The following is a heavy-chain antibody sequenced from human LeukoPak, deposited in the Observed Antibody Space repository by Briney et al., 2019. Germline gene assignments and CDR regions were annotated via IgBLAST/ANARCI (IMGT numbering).Heavy chain of an antibody. D-gene: IGHD2-15*01. CDR3: ARWAVVTANYFDY. CDR2: IYNSGST. V-gene: IGHV4-38-2*02. CDR1: GYSISSGYY. Sequence: PSETLSLTCTASGYSISSGYYWGWIRQPPGKGLEWIGNIYNSGSTYYNPSLKSRVTISVDTSKNQFSLKLSSVTAADTAVYYCARWAVVTANYFDYWGQGTLVTVSS. J-gene: IGHJ4*02.